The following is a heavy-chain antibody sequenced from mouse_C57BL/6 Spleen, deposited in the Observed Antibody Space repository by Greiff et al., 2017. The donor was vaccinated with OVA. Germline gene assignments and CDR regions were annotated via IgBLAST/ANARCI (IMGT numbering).Heavy chain of an antibody. CDR3: EREVVYYDNYGFAD. D-gene: IGHD2-1*01. J-gene: IGHJ3*01. V-gene: IGHV1-61*01. Sequence: QVQLQQPGAELVRPGSSVKLSCKASGYTFTSYWMDWVKQRPGQGLEWIGNIYPSDSETHYNQKFKDKATLTVDKSSSTAYMQLSSLTSEDSAVYYGEREVVYYDNYGFADWGKGTLVTVAA. CDR1: GYTFTSYW. CDR2: IYPSDSET.